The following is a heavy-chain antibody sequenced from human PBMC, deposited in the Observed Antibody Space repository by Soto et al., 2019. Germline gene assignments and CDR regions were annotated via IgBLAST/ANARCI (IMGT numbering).Heavy chain of an antibody. CDR2: ISSSSSTI. D-gene: IGHD3-10*01. J-gene: IGHJ6*02. CDR3: ARDRPFYGSGLYYYYGRDV. Sequence: GGSLKSSCATSGFPFSSDTVLWVGQAAGKGLEWVSYISSSSSTIYYADSVKGRFTISRDNAKNSLYLQMNSLRDEDTAVYYCARDRPFYGSGLYYYYGRDVWGQG. V-gene: IGHV3-48*02. CDR1: GFPFSSDT.